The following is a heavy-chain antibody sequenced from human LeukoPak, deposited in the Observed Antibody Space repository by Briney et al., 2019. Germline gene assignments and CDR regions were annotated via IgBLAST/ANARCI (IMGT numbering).Heavy chain of an antibody. CDR3: VVVNPPVGDY. D-gene: IGHD3-22*01. CDR1: GFTFSSYA. V-gene: IGHV3-30*01. Sequence: GGSLSLSCAASGFTFSSYAMHWVRQAPGKGLEWVAVISYDGSNKYYADSVKGRFTISRDNSKNTLYLQMNSLRAEDTAVYYCVVVNPPVGDYWGQGTLVTVSS. J-gene: IGHJ4*02. CDR2: ISYDGSNK.